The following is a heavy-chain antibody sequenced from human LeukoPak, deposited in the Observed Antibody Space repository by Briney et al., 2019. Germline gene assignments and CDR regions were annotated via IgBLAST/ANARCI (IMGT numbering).Heavy chain of an antibody. CDR1: GYTFTSSY. CDR3: AAAQGYYYYYMDV. V-gene: IGHV1-46*01. J-gene: IGHJ6*03. D-gene: IGHD6-6*01. CDR2: INPSGSST. Sequence: ASVKVSCKASGYTFTSSYMHWVRQAPGQGLEWMGIINPSGSSTNYAQKFQGRVTMTRDMSTSTVYMELSSLRSEDTAVYYGAAAQGYYYYYMDVWGKGTTVTISS.